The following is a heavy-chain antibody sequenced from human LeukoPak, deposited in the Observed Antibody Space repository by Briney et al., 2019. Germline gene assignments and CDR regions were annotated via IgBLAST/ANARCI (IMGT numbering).Heavy chain of an antibody. CDR3: ARGVGIAVAGTLFDY. Sequence: PGTSLRLSCAASGFTFSSYGMHWVRQAPDKGLEWVAVIWYDGSNKYYADSVKGRFTISRDNSKNTLYLQMNSLRAEDTAVYYCARGVGIAVAGTLFDYWGQGTLVTVSS. V-gene: IGHV3-33*01. CDR1: GFTFSSYG. CDR2: IWYDGSNK. D-gene: IGHD6-19*01. J-gene: IGHJ4*02.